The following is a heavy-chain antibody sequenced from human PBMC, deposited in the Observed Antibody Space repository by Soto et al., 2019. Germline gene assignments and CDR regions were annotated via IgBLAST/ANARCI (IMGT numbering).Heavy chain of an antibody. V-gene: IGHV3-23*01. CDR2: ISGSGGST. Sequence: EVQLLESGGGLVQPGGSLRLSCAASGFTFSSYAMSWVRQAPGKGLEWVSAISGSGGSTYYADSVKGRFTISRDNSKNTLYLQMNSLRAEDTAVYYCAKQRPAGGFGDSYMGVDFDYWGQGTLVTVSS. D-gene: IGHD3-10*01. CDR1: GFTFSSYA. J-gene: IGHJ4*02. CDR3: AKQRPAGGFGDSYMGVDFDY.